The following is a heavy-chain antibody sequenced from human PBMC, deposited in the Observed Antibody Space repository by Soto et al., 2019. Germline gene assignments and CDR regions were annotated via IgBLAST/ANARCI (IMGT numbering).Heavy chain of an antibody. CDR3: AKGALEYCSGFICYPLDF. CDR1: GFTFPSYA. D-gene: IGHD2-15*01. V-gene: IGHV3-23*01. CDR2: ITGGGSST. J-gene: IGHJ4*02. Sequence: GGSLRLSCAASGFTFPSYAMTWVRQAPGKGMEWVSVITGGGSSTHHEDSVKGRFTISRDNSKNTLYLQMNSLRAEDTAVYYCAKGALEYCSGFICYPLDFWGRGTLVTVSS.